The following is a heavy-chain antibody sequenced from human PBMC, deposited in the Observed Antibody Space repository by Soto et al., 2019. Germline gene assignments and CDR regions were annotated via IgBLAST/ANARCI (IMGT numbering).Heavy chain of an antibody. CDR3: ARGTYYYDSSGYYFDAFDI. CDR1: GGSISSGGYY. D-gene: IGHD3-22*01. CDR2: IYYSGST. J-gene: IGHJ3*02. Sequence: SETLSLTCTVSGGSISSGGYYWSWIRQHPGKGLEWIGYIYYSGSTYYNPSLKSRVTISVDTSKNQFSLKLSSVTAADTAVYYCARGTYYYDSSGYYFDAFDIWGQGTMVTVSS. V-gene: IGHV4-31*03.